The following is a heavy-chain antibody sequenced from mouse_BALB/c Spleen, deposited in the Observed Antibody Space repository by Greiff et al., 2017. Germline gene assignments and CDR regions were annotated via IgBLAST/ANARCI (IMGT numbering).Heavy chain of an antibody. J-gene: IGHJ3*01. V-gene: IGHV1-9*01. CDR1: GYTFSSYW. CDR3: ARGGKGAWFAY. Sequence: VQLQQSGAELMKPGASVKISCKATGYTFSSYWIEWVKQRPGHGLEWIGEILPGSGSTNYNEKFKGKATFTADTSSNTAYMQLSSLTSEDSAVYYCARGGKGAWFAYWGQGTLVTVSA. CDR2: ILPGSGST.